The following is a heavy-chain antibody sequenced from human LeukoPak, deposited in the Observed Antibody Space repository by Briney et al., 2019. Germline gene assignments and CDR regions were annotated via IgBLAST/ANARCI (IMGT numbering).Heavy chain of an antibody. Sequence: NPGGSLRLSCAASGFTFSSYSMNWVRQAPGKGLEWVSSISSSSSYIYYADSVKGRFTISRDNAKNSLYLQMNSLRAEDTAVYYCASEAYGSGSYDYWGQGTLVTVSS. D-gene: IGHD3-10*01. CDR3: ASEAYGSGSYDY. J-gene: IGHJ4*02. V-gene: IGHV3-21*01. CDR1: GFTFSSYS. CDR2: ISSSSSYI.